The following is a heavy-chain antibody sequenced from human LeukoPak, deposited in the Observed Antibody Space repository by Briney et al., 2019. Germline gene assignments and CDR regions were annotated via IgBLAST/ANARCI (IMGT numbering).Heavy chain of an antibody. CDR1: GFTFSSYG. Sequence: GASVKVSCKASGFTFSSYGMHWARQAPGKGLEWVAFIRYDGSNKYYADSVKGRFTISRDNSKNTLYLQMNSLRAEDTAVYYCAKSGTPHTYYDFWSGYYEYFQHWGQGTLVTVSS. J-gene: IGHJ1*01. V-gene: IGHV3-30*02. D-gene: IGHD3-3*01. CDR2: IRYDGSNK. CDR3: AKSGTPHTYYDFWSGYYEYFQH.